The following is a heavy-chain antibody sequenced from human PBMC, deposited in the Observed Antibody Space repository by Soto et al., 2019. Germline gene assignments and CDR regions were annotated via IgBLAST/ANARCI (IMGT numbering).Heavy chain of an antibody. Sequence: APVEVACKASGDNCTSYEISWERRGPGRGLAWMVWCNPGNSNTKYPQQFQGRVIIARATSVSSAYLELSSLRSQDTAVYSCARGGYFDSSNYLASWGLGTLVAVSS. CDR1: GDNCTSYE. D-gene: IGHD3-22*01. CDR3: ARGGYFDSSNYLAS. V-gene: IGHV1-3*02. J-gene: IGHJ5*01. CDR2: CNPGNSNT.